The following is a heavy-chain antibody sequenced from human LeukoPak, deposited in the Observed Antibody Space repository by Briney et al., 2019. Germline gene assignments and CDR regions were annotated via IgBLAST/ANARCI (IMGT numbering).Heavy chain of an antibody. CDR2: VHYGGST. J-gene: IGHJ4*02. CDR3: SVFDY. CDR1: GGSISSSSYY. Sequence: SETLSLTCTVSGGSISSSSYYWGWIRQPPGKGLEWIGSVHYGGSTYYNPSLKSRVTISVGTSKNQFSLKLSSVTAADTAVYYCSVFDYWGQGTLVTVSS. V-gene: IGHV4-39*01.